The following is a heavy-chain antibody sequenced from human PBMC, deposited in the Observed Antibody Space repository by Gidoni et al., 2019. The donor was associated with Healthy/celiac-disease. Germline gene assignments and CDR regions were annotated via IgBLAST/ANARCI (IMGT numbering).Heavy chain of an antibody. CDR1: GYPFTSHY. D-gene: IGHD2-2*01. CDR3: ARDCSSTSCKWGTPFDY. CDR2: INPSGGST. Sequence: QVQLVQSGAEVKKPGASVKVSCKASGYPFTSHYMHWVGQAPGQGLEWMGIINPSGGSTSYAQKFQGRVTMTRDTSTSTVYMELSSLRSEDTAVYYCARDCSSTSCKWGTPFDYWGQGTLVTVSS. J-gene: IGHJ4*02. V-gene: IGHV1-46*01.